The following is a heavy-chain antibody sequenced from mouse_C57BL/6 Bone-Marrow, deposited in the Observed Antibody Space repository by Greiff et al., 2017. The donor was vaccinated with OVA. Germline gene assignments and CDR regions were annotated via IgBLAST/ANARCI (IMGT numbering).Heavy chain of an antibody. CDR1: GFTFSSYG. CDR3: ARHGDYGSFFDY. CDR2: ISSGGSYT. V-gene: IGHV5-6*02. D-gene: IGHD1-1*01. Sequence: DVMLVASWGDLVKPGGSLKLSCAASGFTFSSYGMSWVRQTPDKRLEWVATISSGGSYTYSPDSVKGRFTISRDNAKNTLYLQMSRLKSEDTSMYYCARHGDYGSFFDYWGQGTTLTVSS. J-gene: IGHJ2*01.